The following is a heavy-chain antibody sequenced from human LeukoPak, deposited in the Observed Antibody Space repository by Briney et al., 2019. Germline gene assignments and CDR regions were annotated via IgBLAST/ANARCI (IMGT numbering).Heavy chain of an antibody. V-gene: IGHV4-39*01. CDR2: MSHSERT. J-gene: IGHJ6*03. CDR3: ARASYYYDSSGYVLPYYYYYYMDV. D-gene: IGHD3-22*01. Sequence: PSETLSLTCIVSGGSISSSNYYWDWIRQPPGQGLEWIGSMSHSERTYYNPSLKSRLTIFVDTSKNQFSLELRSVTAADTAVYYCARASYYYDSSGYVLPYYYYYYMDVWGKGTTVTISS. CDR1: GGSISSSNYY.